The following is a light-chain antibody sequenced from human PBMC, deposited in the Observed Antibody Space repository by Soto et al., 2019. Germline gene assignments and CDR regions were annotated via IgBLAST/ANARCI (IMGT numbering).Light chain of an antibody. J-gene: IGKJ5*01. CDR2: ETS. CDR3: QQRGEWPPVAT. Sequence: ILLTQSPGTQSLFPRDRANISRMAIQSIRSSLAWYQQKPGQAPRLLIYETSTRATGIPARFSGSGSGTDFTLTIFSLKTEDSAVYYCQQRGEWPPVATFGQGTLLEI. CDR1: QSIRSS. V-gene: IGKV3-11*01.